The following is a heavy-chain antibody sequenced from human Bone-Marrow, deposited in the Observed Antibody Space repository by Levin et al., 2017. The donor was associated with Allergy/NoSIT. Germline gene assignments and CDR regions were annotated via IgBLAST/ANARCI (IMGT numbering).Heavy chain of an antibody. Sequence: SETLSLTCTVSGGSISSYYWSWIRQPPGKGLEWIGYVYYSGSTNYNPSLKSRVSISLDTSKNQFSLTLSSVTAADTAFYGCARGYSGSYGRFDPWGQGTLVTVSS. CDR1: GGSISSYY. J-gene: IGHJ5*02. V-gene: IGHV4-59*01. D-gene: IGHD3-10*01. CDR3: ARGYSGSYGRFDP. CDR2: VYYSGST.